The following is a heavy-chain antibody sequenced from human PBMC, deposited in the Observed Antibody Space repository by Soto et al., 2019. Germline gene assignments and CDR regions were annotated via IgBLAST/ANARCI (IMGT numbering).Heavy chain of an antibody. V-gene: IGHV1-8*01. CDR3: ARMATFGSLNWFDP. CDR2: MNPGSGDT. Sequence: ASVKVSCKASGYSFTNNDVSWVRQATGQGLEWMGWMNPGSGDTGYAQKFQGRVTMTRDISTATAYMELSSLRSDDTATYYCARMATFGSLNWFDPWGQGALVTVSS. CDR1: GYSFTNND. J-gene: IGHJ5*02. D-gene: IGHD3-16*01.